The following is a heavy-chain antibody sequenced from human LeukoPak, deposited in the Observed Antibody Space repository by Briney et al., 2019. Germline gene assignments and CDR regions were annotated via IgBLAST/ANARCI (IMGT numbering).Heavy chain of an antibody. CDR2: IYTSGGT. Sequence: TLSLTCTVPGGSISSGSYYWSWIRPPAGKGLEWIGRIYTSGGTNYNPSLKRRVTISVDTSKNQFSLKLSSVTAADTAVYYCARGPAYYYDSSGYYYFDPWGQGTLVTVSS. D-gene: IGHD3-22*01. V-gene: IGHV4-61*02. CDR1: GGSISSGSYY. J-gene: IGHJ5*02. CDR3: ARGPAYYYDSSGYYYFDP.